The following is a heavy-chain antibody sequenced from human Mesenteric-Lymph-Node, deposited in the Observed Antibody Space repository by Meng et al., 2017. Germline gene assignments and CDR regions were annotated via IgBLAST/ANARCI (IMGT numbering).Heavy chain of an antibody. Sequence: ASVKVSCKASGYTFTGYYMHWVRQAPGQGLEWMGWINPNSGGTNYAQKLQGRVTMTTDTSTSTAYMELRSLRSDDTAVYYCTRGLVVPATMLGVATIGYYYYGMDVWGQGTTVTVSS. CDR3: TRGLVVPATMLGVATIGYYYYGMDV. CDR2: INPNSGGT. V-gene: IGHV1-2*02. D-gene: IGHD2-2*01. CDR1: GYTFTGYY. J-gene: IGHJ6*02.